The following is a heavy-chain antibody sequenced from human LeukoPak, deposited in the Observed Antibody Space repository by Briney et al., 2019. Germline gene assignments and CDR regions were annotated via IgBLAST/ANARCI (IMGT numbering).Heavy chain of an antibody. J-gene: IGHJ4*02. Sequence: GRSLRLSCAASGFTFSSYAMHWVRQAPGKGLEWVAVISYDGSNKYYADSVKGRFTISRGNSKNTLYLQMNSLRAEDTAVYYCARAGSGWYSFGYWGQGTLVTVSS. CDR3: ARAGSGWYSFGY. D-gene: IGHD6-19*01. V-gene: IGHV3-30-3*01. CDR2: ISYDGSNK. CDR1: GFTFSSYA.